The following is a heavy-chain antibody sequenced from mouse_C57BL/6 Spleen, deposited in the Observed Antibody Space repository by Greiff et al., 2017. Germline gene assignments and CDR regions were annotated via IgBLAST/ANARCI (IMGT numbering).Heavy chain of an antibody. Sequence: VQLQQSGAELMKPGASVKLSCKATGYTFTGYWIEWVKQRPGHGLEWIGEILPGSGSTNYNEKFKGKATFTADTSSNTAYMQLSSLTTEDSAIYYCARRGLHYYGSSYAMDYWGQGTSVTVSS. J-gene: IGHJ4*01. D-gene: IGHD1-1*01. CDR1: GYTFTGYW. CDR2: ILPGSGST. CDR3: ARRGLHYYGSSYAMDY. V-gene: IGHV1-9*01.